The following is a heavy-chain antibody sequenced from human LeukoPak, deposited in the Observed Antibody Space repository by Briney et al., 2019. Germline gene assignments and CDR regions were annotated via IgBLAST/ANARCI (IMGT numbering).Heavy chain of an antibody. CDR2: ISYDGSNK. J-gene: IGHJ3*02. CDR1: GFTFSSYA. V-gene: IGHV3-30-3*01. Sequence: GGSLRLSCAASGFTFSSYAMHWVRQAPGKGLEWVAVISYDGSNKYYADSVKGRFTISRDNSKNTLYLQMNSLRAEDTAVYYCASDGLVVVVAATLTDAFDIWGQGTMVTVSS. D-gene: IGHD2-15*01. CDR3: ASDGLVVVVAATLTDAFDI.